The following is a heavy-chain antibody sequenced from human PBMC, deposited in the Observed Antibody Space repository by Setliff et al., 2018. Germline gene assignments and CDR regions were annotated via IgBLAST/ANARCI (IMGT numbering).Heavy chain of an antibody. V-gene: IGHV1-2*04. CDR2: INPNSGGT. CDR1: GYTFTGYY. CDR3: ARSRSNFWSGYFNWFDP. Sequence: GASVKVSCKASGYTFTGYYMHWVRQAPGQGLEWMGWINPNSGGTNYAQKFQGWVTMTRDKSISTAYLQWSSLKASDTAMYYCARSRSNFWSGYFNWFDPWGQGTLGTVSS. J-gene: IGHJ5*02. D-gene: IGHD3-3*01.